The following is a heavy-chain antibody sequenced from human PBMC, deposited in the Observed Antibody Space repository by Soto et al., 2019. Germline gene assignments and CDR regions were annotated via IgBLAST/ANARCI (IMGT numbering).Heavy chain of an antibody. CDR3: ARDNTPPYSYGSHAFDY. J-gene: IGHJ4*02. D-gene: IGHD5-18*01. CDR2: ISSSSSYI. CDR1: GFTFSSYS. Sequence: EVQLVESGGGLVKPGGSLRLSCAASGFTFSSYSMNWVRQAPGKRLEWVSSISSSSSYIYYADSVKGRFTISRDNAKNSLYLQMNSLRAEDTAVYYCARDNTPPYSYGSHAFDYWGQGTLVTVSS. V-gene: IGHV3-21*01.